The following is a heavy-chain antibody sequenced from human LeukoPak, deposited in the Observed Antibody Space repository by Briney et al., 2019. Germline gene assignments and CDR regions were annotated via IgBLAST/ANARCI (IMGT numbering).Heavy chain of an antibody. CDR2: INHSGST. J-gene: IGHJ6*02. CDR1: GGSFSGYY. D-gene: IGHD6-19*01. Sequence: PSETLSLTCAVYGGSFSGYYWSWIRQPPGKGLEWIGEINHSGSTNYNPSLKSRVTISVDTSKNQFSLKLSSVTAADTAVYYCAXXPXSGXYFYYYYGMDVWGQGTTVTVSS. V-gene: IGHV4-34*01. CDR3: AXXPXSGXYFYYYYGMDV.